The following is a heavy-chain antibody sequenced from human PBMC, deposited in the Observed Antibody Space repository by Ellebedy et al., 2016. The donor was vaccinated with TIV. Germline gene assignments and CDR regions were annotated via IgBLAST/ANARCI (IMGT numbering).Heavy chain of an antibody. D-gene: IGHD3-22*01. J-gene: IGHJ3*02. Sequence: SETLSLXXTVSGGSISSSSYYWGWIRQPPGKGPEWIGNIYYSGTTFYNPSLKSRVTISVDKSKNQFSLKLSSVTAADTAVYYCARIAYYYESVTYLYGFDIWGQGTMVTVSS. CDR1: GGSISSSSYY. CDR2: IYYSGTT. CDR3: ARIAYYYESVTYLYGFDI. V-gene: IGHV4-39*07.